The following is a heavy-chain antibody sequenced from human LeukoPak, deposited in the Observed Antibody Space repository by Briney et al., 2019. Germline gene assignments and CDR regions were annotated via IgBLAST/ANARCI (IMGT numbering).Heavy chain of an antibody. CDR2: IDPSDSYT. Sequence: GESLKISCRGSGYSFTSYWISWVRQMPGKGLEWMGRIDPSDSYTNYSPSFQGHVTMSADKSISTAYLQWSSLKASDTAMYYCARIVWFRELFPFNIDNCAQGPQVTGSS. J-gene: IGHJ4*02. CDR1: GYSFTSYW. D-gene: IGHD3-10*01. CDR3: ARIVWFRELFPFNIDN. V-gene: IGHV5-10-1*01.